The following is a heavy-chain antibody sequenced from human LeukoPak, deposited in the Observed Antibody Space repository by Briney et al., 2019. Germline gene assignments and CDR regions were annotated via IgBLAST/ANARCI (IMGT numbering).Heavy chain of an antibody. CDR3: ARYLGLDGSGSYRYKFDY. CDR2: IYYSGST. J-gene: IGHJ4*02. Sequence: SETLSLTCSVSGGSISSGGYYWSWIRQHPGKGLEWIGYIYYSGSTYYNPSLKSRVTISVDTSKNQFSLKLSSVTAADTAVYYCARYLGLDGSGSYRYKFDYWGQGTLVTVSS. V-gene: IGHV4-31*03. CDR1: GGSISSGGYY. D-gene: IGHD3-10*01.